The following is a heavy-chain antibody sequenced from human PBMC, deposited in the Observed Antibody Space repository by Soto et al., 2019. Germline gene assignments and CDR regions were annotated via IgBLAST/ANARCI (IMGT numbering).Heavy chain of an antibody. J-gene: IGHJ4*02. V-gene: IGHV3-11*01. CDR3: ARGGPGDWHYFGF. CDR1: GFIFSDYY. CDR2: ISTSDSPI. D-gene: IGHD3-9*01. Sequence: QVQLVESGGGLVKPGGSLRLSCAASGFIFSDYYMSWIRQAPGKGLEWVSVISTSDSPIFYADSVKGRFSISRDNAKNALFLQMNSLRADDTAVYYCARGGPGDWHYFGFWGQGTLVTVSS.